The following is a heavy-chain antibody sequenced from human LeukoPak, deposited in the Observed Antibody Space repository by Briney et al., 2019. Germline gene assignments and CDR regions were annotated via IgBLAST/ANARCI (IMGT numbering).Heavy chain of an antibody. Sequence: GGSLRLSCAASGFTFSSYEMNWVRQAPGKGLEWVSSISSSSSYIYYADSVKGRFTISRDNAKNSLYLQMNSLRAEDTAVYYCARGGALIIWGQGTLVTVSS. CDR2: ISSSSSYI. J-gene: IGHJ4*02. CDR3: ARGGALII. CDR1: GFTFSSYE. D-gene: IGHD3-10*01. V-gene: IGHV3-21*01.